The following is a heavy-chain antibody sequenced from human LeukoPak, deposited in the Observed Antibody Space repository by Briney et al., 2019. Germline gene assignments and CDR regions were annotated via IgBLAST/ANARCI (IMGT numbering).Heavy chain of an antibody. D-gene: IGHD5-12*01. V-gene: IGHV4-4*09. CDR3: ARLYGGYSCYLDQ. J-gene: IGHJ4*02. Sequence: PSETLSLTCNVSGDSISTYYWSWIRQPPGKGLEWIGNIYSTGSTDYNPSLMSRLTMSLDTSKNQLSLNLSSVTAADTAVYYCARLYGGYSCYLDQWGQGTLATVSS. CDR2: IYSTGST. CDR1: GDSISTYY.